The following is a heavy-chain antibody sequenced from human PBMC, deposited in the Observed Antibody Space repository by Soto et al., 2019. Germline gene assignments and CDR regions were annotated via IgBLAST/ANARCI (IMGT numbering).Heavy chain of an antibody. Sequence: DVQLVESGGGLVQPGGSLRLSCAASGFTFSSYSMNWVRQAPGKGLEWVSYISTSSSTIYYADSVKGRFTISRDNAKDSLYLQMNSLRAEDTALYYCARGRLVTLFGTNWFDPWGQGTLVTVSS. CDR3: ARGRLVTLFGTNWFDP. V-gene: IGHV3-48*01. D-gene: IGHD3-3*01. CDR1: GFTFSSYS. CDR2: ISTSSSTI. J-gene: IGHJ5*02.